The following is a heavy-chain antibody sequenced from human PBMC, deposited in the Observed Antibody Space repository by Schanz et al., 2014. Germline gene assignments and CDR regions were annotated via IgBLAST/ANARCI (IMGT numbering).Heavy chain of an antibody. J-gene: IGHJ3*02. Sequence: QVQLVESGGGVVQPGRSLRLSCAASGFTFSAYGMHWVRQAPGKGLEWVTVMWYDGNDKYYADSVKGRFTISRDNSKNTLYLQMNIQRARERAVYYCAKDSHRDYGGKPQAFDIWGQGTMVTVSS. CDR3: AKDSHRDYGGKPQAFDI. CDR1: GFTFSAYG. CDR2: MWYDGNDK. D-gene: IGHD4-17*01. V-gene: IGHV3-33*06.